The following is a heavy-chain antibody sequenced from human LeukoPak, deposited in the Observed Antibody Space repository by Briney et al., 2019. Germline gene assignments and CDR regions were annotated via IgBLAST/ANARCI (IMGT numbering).Heavy chain of an antibody. Sequence: PETRSLTCAVYGGSFSDYYWNWISQSPGKGLEWIGGINNSGRTNYSPSLKSRVTISVDTSKNQFFLKLSSVTAADRAVYYCATGIPKPDPIVVVPAAFRVAQAFDSCGQGTLFSASS. V-gene: IGHV4-34*01. J-gene: IGHJ4*02. CDR1: GGSFSDYY. CDR2: INNSGRT. CDR3: ATGIPKPDPIVVVPAAFRVAQAFDS. D-gene: IGHD2-2*01.